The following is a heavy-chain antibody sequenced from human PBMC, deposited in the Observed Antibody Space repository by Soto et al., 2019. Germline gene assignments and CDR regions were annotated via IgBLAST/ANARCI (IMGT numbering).Heavy chain of an antibody. Sequence: GASVKVSCKASGGTFSSYAISWARQAPGQGLEWMGGIIPIFGTANYAQKFQGRVTITADESTSTAYMELSSLRSEDTAVYYCARSSYGIAGKHFDYWGQGTLVTVSS. V-gene: IGHV1-69*13. D-gene: IGHD3-10*01. J-gene: IGHJ4*02. CDR2: IIPIFGTA. CDR3: ARSSYGIAGKHFDY. CDR1: GGTFSSYA.